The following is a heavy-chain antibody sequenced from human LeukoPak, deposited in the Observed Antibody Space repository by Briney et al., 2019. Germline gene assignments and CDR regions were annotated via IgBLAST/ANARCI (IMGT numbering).Heavy chain of an antibody. D-gene: IGHD5/OR15-5a*01. V-gene: IGHV3-9*03. CDR1: GFTFDDYA. J-gene: IGHJ4*02. Sequence: GGSLRLSCAASGFTFDDYAMHWVRQAPGKGLEWVSGISWNSGSIGYADSVKGRFTISRDNAKNSLYLQMNSLRAEYMALYYCAKSVSTLHYFDYWGQGTLVTVSS. CDR2: ISWNSGSI. CDR3: AKSVSTLHYFDY.